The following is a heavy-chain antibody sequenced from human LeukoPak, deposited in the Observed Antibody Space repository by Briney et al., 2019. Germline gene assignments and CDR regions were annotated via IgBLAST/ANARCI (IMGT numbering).Heavy chain of an antibody. CDR1: GYTFTGYY. V-gene: IGHV1-2*02. Sequence: SAKVSCKASGYTFTGYYMHWVRQAPGQGLEWMGWINPNSGGTNYAQKFQGRVTMTRDTSISTAYMELSRLRSDDTAVYYCARDRVTMVRGVKNWFDPWGQGTLVTVSS. CDR3: ARDRVTMVRGVKNWFDP. J-gene: IGHJ5*02. D-gene: IGHD3-10*01. CDR2: INPNSGGT.